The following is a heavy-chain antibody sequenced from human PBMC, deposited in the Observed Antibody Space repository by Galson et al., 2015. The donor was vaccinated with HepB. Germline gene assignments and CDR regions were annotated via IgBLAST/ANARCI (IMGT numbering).Heavy chain of an antibody. CDR1: GYTFTGYY. Sequence: SVKVSCKASGYTFTGYYMHWVRQAPGQGLEWMGWINPNSGGTNYAQKFQGWVTMTRDTSISTAYMELSRLRSDDTAVYYCARDAALITMVRGVIGGGGPYYYYYGMDVWGQGTTVTVSS. CDR2: INPNSGGT. D-gene: IGHD3-10*01. V-gene: IGHV1-2*04. J-gene: IGHJ6*02. CDR3: ARDAALITMVRGVIGGGGPYYYYYGMDV.